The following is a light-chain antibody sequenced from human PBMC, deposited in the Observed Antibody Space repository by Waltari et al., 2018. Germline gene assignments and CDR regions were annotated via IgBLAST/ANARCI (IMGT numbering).Light chain of an antibody. J-gene: IGKJ4*01. V-gene: IGKV4-1*01. CDR2: WAS. Sequence: DIVMTQSPDHLAVSLGERATINCESSQSVLYSSNNKNYLAWYQQKPGQPPKLLIYWASTRESGVPDRFSGSGSGTGFTLTSRSLQAEDVAVYYCQQSYSTPATFGGGTKVEIK. CDR1: QSVLYSSNNKNY. CDR3: QQSYSTPAT.